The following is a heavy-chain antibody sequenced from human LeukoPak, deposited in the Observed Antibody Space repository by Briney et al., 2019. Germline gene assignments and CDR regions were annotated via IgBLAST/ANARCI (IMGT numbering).Heavy chain of an antibody. D-gene: IGHD3-10*01. V-gene: IGHV3-7*01. J-gene: IGHJ5*02. Sequence: GGSLRLSCAASGFTFSSHWMSWVRQAPGKGLEWVANIKQDGSEKYYVDSVKGRFTISRDNAKNSLYLQMNSLRAEDTAVYYCAKRYGSGSYYPDWFDPWGQGTLVTVSS. CDR3: AKRYGSGSYYPDWFDP. CDR1: GFTFSSHW. CDR2: IKQDGSEK.